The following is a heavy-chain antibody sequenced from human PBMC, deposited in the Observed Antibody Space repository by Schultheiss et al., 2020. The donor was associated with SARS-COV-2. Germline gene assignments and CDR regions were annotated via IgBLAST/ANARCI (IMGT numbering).Heavy chain of an antibody. CDR2: IYYSGST. CDR3: ARVRDYIWGSFDY. Sequence: SETLSLTCTVSGGSISSSSYYWGWIRQPPGKGLEWIGYIYYSGSTNYNPSLKSRVTISVDTSKNQFSLKLSSVTAADTAVYYCARVRDYIWGSFDYWGQGTLVTVSS. CDR1: GGSISSSSYY. D-gene: IGHD3-16*01. J-gene: IGHJ4*02. V-gene: IGHV4-61*05.